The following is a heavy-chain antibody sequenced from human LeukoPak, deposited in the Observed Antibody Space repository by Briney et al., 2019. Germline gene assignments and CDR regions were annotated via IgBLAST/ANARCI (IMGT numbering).Heavy chain of an antibody. J-gene: IGHJ3*02. CDR3: ARARSSYGYGDAFDI. Sequence: GGSLRLSCAASGFTFSTYAMHWVRQAPGKGLEWVAVISYDGSSKYYADSVKGRFTISRDNSKNTLYLQTNSLRAEDTAVYYCARARSSYGYGDAFDIWGQGTMVTVSS. CDR2: ISYDGSSK. D-gene: IGHD5-18*01. V-gene: IGHV3-30*04. CDR1: GFTFSTYA.